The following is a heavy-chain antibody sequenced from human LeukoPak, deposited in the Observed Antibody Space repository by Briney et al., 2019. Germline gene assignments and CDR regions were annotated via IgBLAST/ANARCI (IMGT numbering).Heavy chain of an antibody. CDR1: GFILSTYA. V-gene: IGHV3-23*01. Sequence: GGSLRLSCAASGFILSTYAMSWVRQAPGKGLEWVSAISGSGGSTYYADSVKGRFTISRDNSKNTLYLQMNSLRAEDTAVYYCAKRDGDYFDYWGQGTLVTVSS. D-gene: IGHD5-24*01. J-gene: IGHJ4*02. CDR3: AKRDGDYFDY. CDR2: ISGSGGST.